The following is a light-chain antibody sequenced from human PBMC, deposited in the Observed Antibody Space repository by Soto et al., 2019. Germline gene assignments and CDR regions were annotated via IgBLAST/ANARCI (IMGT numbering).Light chain of an antibody. Sequence: PGERATLSCRASQTVTSGYLAWXQQXPGXXPXXLMYGVSTGATGFPDRFSGSGSGTDFTLTISSLQAEDVAVYYCQQYYNKVTFGGGTKVDIK. CDR1: QTVTSGY. V-gene: IGKV3D-7*01. J-gene: IGKJ4*01. CDR3: QQYYNKVT. CDR2: GVS.